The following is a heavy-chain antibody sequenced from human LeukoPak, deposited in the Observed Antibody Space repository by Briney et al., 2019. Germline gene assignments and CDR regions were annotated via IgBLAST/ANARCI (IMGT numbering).Heavy chain of an antibody. CDR3: ARGGIAVAGTGMYYYYGMDV. D-gene: IGHD6-19*01. Sequence: SETLSLTCEVYGGSFSGYYWSWIRQPPWKGLEWIGEINHSGRTNYNPSLKSRVTISVDTSKNQFSLKLSSVTAADTAVYYCARGGIAVAGTGMYYYYGMDVWGQGTTVTVSS. J-gene: IGHJ6*02. CDR2: INHSGRT. CDR1: GGSFSGYY. V-gene: IGHV4-34*01.